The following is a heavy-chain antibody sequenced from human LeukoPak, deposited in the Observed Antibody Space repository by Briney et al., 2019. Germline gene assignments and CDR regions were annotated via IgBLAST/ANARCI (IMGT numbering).Heavy chain of an antibody. CDR1: GFTFSSYS. CDR2: ISSSSSYI. V-gene: IGHV3-21*01. J-gene: IGHJ4*02. D-gene: IGHD2-2*02. CDR3: ARVHTARGFDY. Sequence: RGSLRLSCAASGFTFSSYSMNWVRQAPGKGLEWVSSISSSSSYIYYADSVKGRFTISRDNAKNSLYLQMNSLRAEDTAVYYCARVHTARGFDYWGQGTLVTVSS.